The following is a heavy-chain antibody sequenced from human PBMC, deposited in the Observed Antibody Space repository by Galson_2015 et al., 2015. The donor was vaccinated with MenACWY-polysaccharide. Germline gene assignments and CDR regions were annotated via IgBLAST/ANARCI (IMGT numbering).Heavy chain of an antibody. Sequence: TLSLTCSVSGGSISSGDYYWRWIRPPAGEGLEWIGRIYTSGSTNYNPSLKSRVTISVETSKNQFSLRLSSVTAADTAVYYCAREGYSSGWHYFDYWGQGTLVTVSS. J-gene: IGHJ4*02. V-gene: IGHV4-61*02. CDR3: AREGYSSGWHYFDY. CDR2: IYTSGST. D-gene: IGHD6-19*01. CDR1: GGSISSGDYY.